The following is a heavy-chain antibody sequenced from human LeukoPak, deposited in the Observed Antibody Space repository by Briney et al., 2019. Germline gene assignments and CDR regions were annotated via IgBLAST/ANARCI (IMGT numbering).Heavy chain of an antibody. CDR3: ARVGYCSSTSCQPGDY. D-gene: IGHD2-2*01. CDR1: GGTSSSYA. J-gene: IGHJ4*02. CDR2: IIPIFGTA. Sequence: SVKVSCKASGGTSSSYAISWVRQAPGQGLEWMGGIIPIFGTANYAQKFQGRVTITADKSTSTAYMELSSLRSEDTAVYYCARVGYCSSTSCQPGDYWGQGTLVTVSS. V-gene: IGHV1-69*06.